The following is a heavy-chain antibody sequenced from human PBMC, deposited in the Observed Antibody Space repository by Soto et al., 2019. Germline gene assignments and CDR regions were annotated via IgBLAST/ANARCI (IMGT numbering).Heavy chain of an antibody. J-gene: IGHJ4*02. D-gene: IGHD6-19*01. CDR2: ISGSGGST. CDR3: AKGSSGWPSNFDY. V-gene: IGHV3-23*04. Sequence: VQLVESGGGVVQPGRSLRLSCAASGFTFSSYGMHWVRQAPGKGLEWVSAISGSGGSTYYADSVKGRFTISRDNSKNTLYLQMNSLRAEDTAVYYCAKGSSGWPSNFDYWGQGTLVTVSS. CDR1: GFTFSSYG.